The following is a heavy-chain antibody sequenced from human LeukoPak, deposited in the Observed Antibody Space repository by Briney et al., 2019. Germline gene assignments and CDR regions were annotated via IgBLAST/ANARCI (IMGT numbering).Heavy chain of an antibody. CDR3: AKGMRHCDSTSCYSFHPPDY. J-gene: IGHJ4*02. CDR2: ISGSGGST. Sequence: GGSLRLSCAASGFTFSSYAMSWVRQAPGKGLEWLSSISGSGGSTYYADSVKGRFTISGDNSKNTLYLQMNSLRAEDTAVYYCAKGMRHCDSTSCYSFHPPDYWGQGTLVSVSS. V-gene: IGHV3-23*01. D-gene: IGHD2-2*02. CDR1: GFTFSSYA.